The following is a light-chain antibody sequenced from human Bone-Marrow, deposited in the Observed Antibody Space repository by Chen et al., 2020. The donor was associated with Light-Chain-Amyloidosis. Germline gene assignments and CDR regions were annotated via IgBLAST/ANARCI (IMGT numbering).Light chain of an antibody. J-gene: IGLJ2*01. V-gene: IGLV3-25*03. CDR3: QSADSSGTYEVI. Sequence: SYELPQPPSVSVSPGQTARFPCSGDDLPTKYAYWYQQKPGQAPVLVIHRDTERPSGISERFSGSSSGTTATLTISGVQAEDEADYHCQSADSSGTYEVIFGGGTKLTVL. CDR1: DLPTKY. CDR2: RDT.